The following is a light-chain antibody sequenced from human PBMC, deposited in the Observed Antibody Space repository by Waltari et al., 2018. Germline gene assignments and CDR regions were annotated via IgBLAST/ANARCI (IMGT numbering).Light chain of an antibody. Sequence: QSVLTQPPSVSGAPGQRVTISCSGTKSNIGADFDVPWYQQVPGTAPKLLLHIFSHRPSGVSDRFSGFKSGASASLVITGLQAEDEAMYYCQSYDTTLSAVVFGGGTRLTV. J-gene: IGLJ2*01. V-gene: IGLV1-40*01. CDR1: KSNIGADFD. CDR3: QSYDTTLSAVV. CDR2: IFS.